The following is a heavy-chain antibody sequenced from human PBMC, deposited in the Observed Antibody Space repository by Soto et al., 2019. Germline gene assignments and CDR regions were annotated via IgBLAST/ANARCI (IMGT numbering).Heavy chain of an antibody. Sequence: SETLSLISTVSGGSISRYYWSCIRQPPGKGLEWIGYIYYSWSTNYNPSLKSRVTISVDTSKNQFSLKLSSVTAADTAIYYCARDPPNYYDTTGFDYWGQGTLVTVSS. J-gene: IGHJ4*02. CDR1: GGSISRYY. V-gene: IGHV4-59*01. CDR2: IYYSWST. CDR3: ARDPPNYYDTTGFDY. D-gene: IGHD3-22*01.